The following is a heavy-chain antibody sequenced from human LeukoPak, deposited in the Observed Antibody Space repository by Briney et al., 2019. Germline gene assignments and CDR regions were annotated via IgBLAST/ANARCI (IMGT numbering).Heavy chain of an antibody. D-gene: IGHD4-17*01. CDR3: ARTRPQIASRDYYSDR. V-gene: IGHV4-61*01. J-gene: IGHJ1*01. CDR1: SDPYSSGHYH. Sequence: SETETLPCSVSSDPYSSGHYHWTWMRQHPGKGLEWIGCIYYSGDSNYNPSLKSRVTMSVDTSESQFSVRLTSVTAADTSVYFCARTRPQIASRDYYSDRWGQGTRVTVSS. CDR2: IYYSGDS.